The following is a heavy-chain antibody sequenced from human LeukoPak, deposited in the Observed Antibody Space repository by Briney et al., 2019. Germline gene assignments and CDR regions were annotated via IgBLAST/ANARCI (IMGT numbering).Heavy chain of an antibody. CDR2: MNPNSGNT. D-gene: IGHD3-16*01. Sequence: ASVKVSCKASGYTFTSYDINWVRQATGQGLEWMGWMNPNSGNTGYAQKFQGRVTMTRDTSISTAYMELSRLRSDDTAVYYCARGKMITFRSVDAFDIWGQGTMVTVSS. V-gene: IGHV1-8*01. CDR3: ARGKMITFRSVDAFDI. J-gene: IGHJ3*02. CDR1: GYTFTSYD.